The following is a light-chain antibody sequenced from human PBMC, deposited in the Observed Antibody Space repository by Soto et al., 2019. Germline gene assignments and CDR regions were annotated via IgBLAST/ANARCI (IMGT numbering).Light chain of an antibody. Sequence: QSVLTQPASVSGSPGQSITISCTGTSSDVGGYNYVSWYQQQSGKAPKLMIHEVSNRPSGVSNRFSGSKSGNTASLTISGLQAEDEADYYCSSYTSSRAYVFGIGTKVTVX. V-gene: IGLV2-14*01. CDR1: SSDVGGYNY. CDR3: SSYTSSRAYV. J-gene: IGLJ1*01. CDR2: EVS.